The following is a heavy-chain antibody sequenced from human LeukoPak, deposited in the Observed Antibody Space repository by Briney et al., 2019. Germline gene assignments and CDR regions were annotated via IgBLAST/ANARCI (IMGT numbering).Heavy chain of an antibody. V-gene: IGHV4-30-4*01. CDR1: GGSISSGDYY. J-gene: IGHJ5*02. Sequence: SQTLSLTCTVSGGSISSGDYYWSWIRQPPGKGLEWIRYIYYSGSTYYNPSLKSRVTISVDTSKNQFSLKLSSVTAADTAVYYCARSGLWFGESDPNWFDPWGQGTLVTVSS. D-gene: IGHD3-10*01. CDR2: IYYSGST. CDR3: ARSGLWFGESDPNWFDP.